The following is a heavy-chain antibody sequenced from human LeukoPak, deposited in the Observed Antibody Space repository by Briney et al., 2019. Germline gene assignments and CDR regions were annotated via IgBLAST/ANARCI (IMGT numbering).Heavy chain of an antibody. J-gene: IGHJ4*02. CDR3: ARERMGASFGCDY. Sequence: PGGSLRLSCAASGFTFSSYAMNWVRQAPGKRLEWVSSIIGSGRDTYYADSVKGRFTISRDNAKNSLYLQMNSLRAEDTAVYYCARERMGASFGCDYWGQGTLVTVSS. D-gene: IGHD1-26*01. CDR1: GFTFSSYA. V-gene: IGHV3-21*01. CDR2: IIGSGRDT.